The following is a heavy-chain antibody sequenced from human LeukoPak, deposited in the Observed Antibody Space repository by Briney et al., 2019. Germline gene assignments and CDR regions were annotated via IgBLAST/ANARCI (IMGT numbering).Heavy chain of an antibody. D-gene: IGHD3-10*01. CDR1: GFTFSGYS. V-gene: IGHV3-21*01. J-gene: IGHJ3*02. CDR3: ARVDSHGWFGELLNWGDAFDI. CDR2: TSSSSSYI. Sequence: GGSLRLSCAAPGFTFSGYSMNWVPQAPGMGLEWVTSTSSSSSYIYYADSVKGRFTISRDNAKDSLYLQMNSLRAEDTAVYYCARVDSHGWFGELLNWGDAFDIWGQGTMVTVSS.